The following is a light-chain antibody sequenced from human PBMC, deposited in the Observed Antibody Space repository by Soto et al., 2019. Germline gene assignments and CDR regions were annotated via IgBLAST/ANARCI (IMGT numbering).Light chain of an antibody. J-gene: IGLJ2*01. CDR3: TSYASSSTPVV. Sequence: QSALTQPASVSGSPGQSITISCTETSSDIGGYKYVSWYQHHPGTAPKLMIYDVTNRPSGVSNRFSGSKSGNTASLTISGLQAEDEGDYYCTSYASSSTPVVFGGGTKVTVL. CDR1: SSDIGGYKY. V-gene: IGLV2-14*03. CDR2: DVT.